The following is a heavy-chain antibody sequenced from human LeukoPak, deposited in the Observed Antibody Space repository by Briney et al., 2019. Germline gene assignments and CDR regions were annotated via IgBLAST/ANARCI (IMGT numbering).Heavy chain of an antibody. V-gene: IGHV4-38-2*01. D-gene: IGHD2-2*01. CDR1: GYPISSGYY. J-gene: IGHJ5*02. CDR2: FYHNGDT. Sequence: PSETLSLTCDVSGYPISSGYYWGWIRQPPGEGLEWIARFYHNGDTYYNSSLRSPVTISVDTSKNKFSLKVRSVTAADTALYYCARQGSCSNTNCNRWFDPWGQGILVTVSS. CDR3: ARQGSCSNTNCNRWFDP.